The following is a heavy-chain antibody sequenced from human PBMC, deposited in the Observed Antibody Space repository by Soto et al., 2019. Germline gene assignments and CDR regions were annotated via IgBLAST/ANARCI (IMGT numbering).Heavy chain of an antibody. CDR3: ARVARFLEGMDV. J-gene: IGHJ6*02. V-gene: IGHV3-53*01. CDR1: GFTVSSNY. D-gene: IGHD3-3*01. CDR2: IYSGGST. Sequence: EVQLVESGGGLIQPGGSLRLSCAASGFTVSSNYMSWVRQAPGKGLEWVSVIYSGGSTYYADSVKGRFTISRDNSKNTLYLQMSSLRAEDTAVYYCARVARFLEGMDVWGQGTTVTVSS.